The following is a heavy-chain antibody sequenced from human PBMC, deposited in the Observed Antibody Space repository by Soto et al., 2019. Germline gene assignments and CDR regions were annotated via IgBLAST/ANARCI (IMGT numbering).Heavy chain of an antibody. Sequence: GGSLRLSCAASGFTFSSYEMNWVRQAPGKGLEWVSYISSSGSTIYYADSVKGRFTISRDNAKNSLYLQMNGLRAEDTAVYYCARLAAAGGPNFDYWGQGTLVTVSS. CDR3: ARLAAAGGPNFDY. CDR1: GFTFSSYE. V-gene: IGHV3-48*03. D-gene: IGHD6-13*01. J-gene: IGHJ4*02. CDR2: ISSSGSTI.